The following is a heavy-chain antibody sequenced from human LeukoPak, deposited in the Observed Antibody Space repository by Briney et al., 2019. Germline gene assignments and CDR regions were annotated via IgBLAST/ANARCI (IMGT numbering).Heavy chain of an antibody. J-gene: IGHJ3*02. CDR1: GGSVSSRTYY. D-gene: IGHD3-22*01. CDR2: IYYTGST. V-gene: IGHV4-39*07. CDR3: ARENFQWLLRTFDT. Sequence: SETQSPTRTVVGGSVSSRTYYWGWIRQPPGKGLEWIGSIYYTGSTYYNPSLKSRVTISIDTTKNQFSLKLSSVTAADTAVYYCARENFQWLLRTFDTWGQGTMVTVSS.